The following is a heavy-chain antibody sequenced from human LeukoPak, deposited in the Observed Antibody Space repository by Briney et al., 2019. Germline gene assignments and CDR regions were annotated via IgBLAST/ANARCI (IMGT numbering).Heavy chain of an antibody. Sequence: TSQTLSLTCAVSGGSISSGGYSWSWIRQPPGKGLEWIGYIYHSGSTYYNPSLKSRVTISVDRSKNPFSLKPSFVTAADTAVYYCVRGGAVPAANPLHYYYYGMDVWGKGTTVTVSS. CDR1: GGSISSGGYS. V-gene: IGHV4-30-2*01. D-gene: IGHD2-2*01. CDR3: VRGGAVPAANPLHYYYYGMDV. CDR2: IYHSGST. J-gene: IGHJ6*04.